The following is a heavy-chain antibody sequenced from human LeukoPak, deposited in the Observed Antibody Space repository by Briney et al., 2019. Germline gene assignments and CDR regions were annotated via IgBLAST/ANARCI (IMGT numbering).Heavy chain of an antibody. CDR1: GFTFSDYY. CDR3: ARDGGCSSTSCYSRFNWFDP. Sequence: GGSLRLSCAASGFTFSDYYMSWIRQAPGKGLEWVSYISSSSSTIYYADSVEGRFTISRDNAKNSLYLQMNSLRAEDTAVYYCARDGGCSSTSCYSRFNWFDPWGQGTLVTVSS. D-gene: IGHD2-2*01. CDR2: ISSSSSTI. J-gene: IGHJ5*02. V-gene: IGHV3-11*04.